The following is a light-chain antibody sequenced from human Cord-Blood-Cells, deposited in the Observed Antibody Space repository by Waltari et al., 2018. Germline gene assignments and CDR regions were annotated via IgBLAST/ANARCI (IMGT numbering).Light chain of an antibody. V-gene: IGKV3D-15*01. Sequence: EIVMTQSPATLSVSPGERATLPCRASQSVSSNLAWYQQEPGQAPRLLIYGASTRATGIPARFSGSGSGTEFTLNISSLQSEDFAVYYCQQYNNWPWPFGQGTKVEIK. CDR2: GAS. CDR3: QQYNNWPWP. CDR1: QSVSSN. J-gene: IGKJ1*01.